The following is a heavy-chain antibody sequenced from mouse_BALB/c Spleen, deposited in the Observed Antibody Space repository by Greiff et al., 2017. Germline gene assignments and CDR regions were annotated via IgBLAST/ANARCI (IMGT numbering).Heavy chain of an antibody. D-gene: IGHD1-1*01. V-gene: IGHV3-8*02. J-gene: IGHJ4*01. Sequence: EVKLLESGPSLVKPSQTLSLTCSVTGDSITSGYWNWIRKFPGNKLEYMGYISYSGSTYYNPSLKSRISITRDTSKNQYYLQLNSVTTEDTATYYGARYRDYYGSSYEGYAMDYWGQGTSVTVSS. CDR1: GDSITSGY. CDR2: ISYSGST. CDR3: ARYRDYYGSSYEGYAMDY.